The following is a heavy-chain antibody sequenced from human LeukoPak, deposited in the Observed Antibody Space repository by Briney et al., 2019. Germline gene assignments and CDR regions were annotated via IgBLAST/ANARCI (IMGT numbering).Heavy chain of an antibody. CDR3: ARDLPPTGDREDY. Sequence: ASVKVSCKAFGYTFTGYYMHWVRQAPGQGLEWMGWINPNSGGTNYAQKFQGRVTMTRDTSISTAYMELSRLRSDDTAVYYCARDLPPTGDREDYWGQGTLVTVSS. J-gene: IGHJ4*02. CDR1: GYTFTGYY. D-gene: IGHD7-27*01. V-gene: IGHV1-2*02. CDR2: INPNSGGT.